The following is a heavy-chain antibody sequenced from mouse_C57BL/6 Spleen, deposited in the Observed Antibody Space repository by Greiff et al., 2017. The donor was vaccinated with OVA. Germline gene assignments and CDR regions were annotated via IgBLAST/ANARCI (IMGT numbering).Heavy chain of an antibody. Sequence: QVQLQQSGAELVKPGASVKLSCKASGYTFTSYWMHWVKQRPGQGLEWIGMIHPNSGSTNYNEKFKSKATLTVDKSSSTAYMQLSSLTSEDSAVYYCARRGEFITDYWGQGTTLTVSS. V-gene: IGHV1-64*01. D-gene: IGHD1-1*01. J-gene: IGHJ2*01. CDR3: ARRGEFITDY. CDR1: GYTFTSYW. CDR2: IHPNSGST.